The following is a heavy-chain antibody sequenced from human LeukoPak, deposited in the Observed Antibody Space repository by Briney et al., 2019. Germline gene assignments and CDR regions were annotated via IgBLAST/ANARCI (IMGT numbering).Heavy chain of an antibody. CDR2: MNPNSGNT. CDR3: ARYNTLPRGFTAVDF. V-gene: IGHV1-8*01. J-gene: IGHJ4*02. CDR1: GYTFSSYD. Sequence: GASVKVSCKASGYTFSSYDINWVRQATGQGLEWMGWMNPNSGNTGFAQKFQGRVTMTRNTSISTAYMELSSLRSEDTAVYYCARYNTLPRGFTAVDFWGQGTLVTVSS. D-gene: IGHD3-10*01.